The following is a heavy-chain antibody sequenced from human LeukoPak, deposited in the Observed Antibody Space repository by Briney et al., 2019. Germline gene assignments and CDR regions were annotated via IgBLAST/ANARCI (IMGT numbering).Heavy chain of an antibody. D-gene: IGHD3-9*01. CDR2: IYYSGST. CDR1: GGSISSYY. Sequence: KTSETLSLTCTVSGGSISSYYWSWIRQPPGKGLEWIGYIYYSGSTNYNPSLKSRVTISVDTSKNQFSLKLSSVTAADTAVYYCASIFDWGYYFDYWGQGTLVTVSS. V-gene: IGHV4-59*12. CDR3: ASIFDWGYYFDY. J-gene: IGHJ4*02.